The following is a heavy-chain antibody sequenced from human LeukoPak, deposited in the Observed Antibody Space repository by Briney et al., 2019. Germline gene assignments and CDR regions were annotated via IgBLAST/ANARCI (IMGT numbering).Heavy chain of an antibody. V-gene: IGHV4-34*01. CDR3: AREGLDSSGWYRGNAFDI. D-gene: IGHD6-19*01. Sequence: SETLSLTCAVYGGSFSGYYWSWIRQPPGKGLEWIGEINHSGSTNYNPSLKSRVTISVDTSKNQFSLKLSSVTAADTAVYYCAREGLDSSGWYRGNAFDIWGQGTMVTVSS. CDR1: GGSFSGYY. J-gene: IGHJ3*02. CDR2: INHSGST.